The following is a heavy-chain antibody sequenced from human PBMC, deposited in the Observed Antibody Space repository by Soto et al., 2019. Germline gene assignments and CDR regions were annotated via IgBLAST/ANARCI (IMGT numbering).Heavy chain of an antibody. CDR3: ARDGRYCSSTSCLYYFDY. D-gene: IGHD2-2*01. CDR1: GYTFTGYY. J-gene: IGHJ4*02. CDR2: INANSGDT. Sequence: ASVKVSCKASGYTFTGYYMHWVRQAPGQGLEWMGWINANSGDTNYSQKFQVRVTITRDTSASTAYMELSSLRSEDTAVYYCARDGRYCSSTSCLYYFDYWGQGTLVTVSS. V-gene: IGHV1-2*02.